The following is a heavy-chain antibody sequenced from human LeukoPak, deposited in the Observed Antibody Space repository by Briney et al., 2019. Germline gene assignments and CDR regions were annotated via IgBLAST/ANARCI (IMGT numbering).Heavy chain of an antibody. J-gene: IGHJ4*02. CDR3: ARGSVDTAMTFDY. D-gene: IGHD5-18*01. V-gene: IGHV5-51*01. Sequence: PGESPKISCKGSGYTFTKYWIGWVRQMSGKGLEWMGIIYPGDSDTRDSPSFQGQVTMSVDKSISTAYLQWRSLKASDTAMYYCARGSVDTAMTFDYWGQGTLVTVSS. CDR2: IYPGDSDT. CDR1: GYTFTKYW.